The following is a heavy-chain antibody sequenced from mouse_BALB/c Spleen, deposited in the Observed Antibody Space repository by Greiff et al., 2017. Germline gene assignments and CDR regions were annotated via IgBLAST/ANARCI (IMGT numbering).Heavy chain of an antibody. CDR1: GYTFTDYY. V-gene: IGHV1-77*01. D-gene: IGHD2-4*01. Sequence: QVQLKESGAELARPGASVKLSCKASGYTFTDYYINWVKQRTGQGLEWIGEIYPGSGNTYYNEKFKGKATLTADKSSSTAYMQLSSLTSEDSAVYFCAFYYDYDGFAYWGQGTLVTVSA. CDR3: AFYYDYDGFAY. J-gene: IGHJ3*01. CDR2: IYPGSGNT.